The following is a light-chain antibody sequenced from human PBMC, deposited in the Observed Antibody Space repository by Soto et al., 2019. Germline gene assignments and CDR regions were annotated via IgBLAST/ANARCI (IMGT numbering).Light chain of an antibody. J-gene: IGKJ2*01. V-gene: IGKV3-20*01. CDR2: GAS. Sequence: EIVLTQSPGTLSLSPGERATLSCRASQSVSSSYLAWYQQKPGQAPRLLIYGASSKATGIPDRFSGSASGRAFSVTISRLEPEDFAVYYWQEYGSSSYTFGQGSELEIE. CDR3: QEYGSSSYT. CDR1: QSVSSSY.